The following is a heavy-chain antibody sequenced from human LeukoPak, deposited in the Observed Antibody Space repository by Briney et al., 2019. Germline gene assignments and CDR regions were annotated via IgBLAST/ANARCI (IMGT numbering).Heavy chain of an antibody. V-gene: IGHV3-7*01. J-gene: IGHJ6*02. CDR2: ITPDGSGK. Sequence: PGGSLRLSCAASGFSFKDYWMSWVRQAPGKGLEWVADITPDGSGKTYVDAVKGRFTISRDNAKNSLYLQMNSLRAEDTAVYYCARGKESGSSWYPGYYYYGMDVWGQGTTVTVSS. CDR3: ARGKESGSSWYPGYYYYGMDV. D-gene: IGHD6-13*01. CDR1: GFSFKDYW.